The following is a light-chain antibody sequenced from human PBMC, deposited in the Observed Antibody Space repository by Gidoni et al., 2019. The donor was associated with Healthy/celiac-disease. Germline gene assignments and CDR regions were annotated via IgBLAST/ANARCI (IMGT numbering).Light chain of an antibody. CDR1: QSVSSY. Sequence: EIVFTHSPATLSLSPGERATPSCRASQSVSSYLAWYQQKPGQAPRLLIYDASNRATGIPARFSGSGYGTDFTLTISSLETEDFAVYYCQQRSNWPPTFGGGTKVEIK. CDR2: DAS. CDR3: QQRSNWPPT. V-gene: IGKV3-11*01. J-gene: IGKJ4*01.